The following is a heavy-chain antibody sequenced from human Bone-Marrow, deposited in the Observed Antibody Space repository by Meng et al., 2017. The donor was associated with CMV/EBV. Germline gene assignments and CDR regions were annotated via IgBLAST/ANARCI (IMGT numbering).Heavy chain of an antibody. CDR2: ISAYNGNT. J-gene: IGHJ6*02. CDR3: ARQYYDFWSGYYDAGDYYGMDV. CDR1: GYTFTSYG. V-gene: IGHV1-18*01. D-gene: IGHD3-3*01. Sequence: ASVKVSCKASGYTFTSYGISWVRQAPGQGLEWTGWISAYNGNTNYAQKIQGRVTMTTDTSTSTAYMELRSLRSDDTAVYYCARQYYDFWSGYYDAGDYYGMDVWGQGTTVTVSS.